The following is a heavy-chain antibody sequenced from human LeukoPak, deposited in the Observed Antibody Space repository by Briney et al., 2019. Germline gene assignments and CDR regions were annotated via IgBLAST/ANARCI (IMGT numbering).Heavy chain of an antibody. V-gene: IGHV4-59*01. CDR2: IYYSGIT. J-gene: IGHJ4*02. CDR1: GGSINGYY. D-gene: IGHD1-1*01. Sequence: SETLSLTCTVSGGSINGYYWNWIRQPPGKGLEWIGYIYYSGITNYNPSLKSRVTISIDTSRNQFSLKLSSVTAADTAVYFCARGGTQPLVDYWGQGTLVTVSS. CDR3: ARGGTQPLVDY.